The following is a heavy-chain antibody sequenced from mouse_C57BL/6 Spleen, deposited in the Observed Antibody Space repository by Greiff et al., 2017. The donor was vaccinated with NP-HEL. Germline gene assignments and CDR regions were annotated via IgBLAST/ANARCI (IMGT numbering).Heavy chain of an antibody. CDR2: INYDGSST. Sequence: EVKLVESEGGLVQPGSSMKLSCTASGFTFSDYYMAWVRQVPEKGLEWVANINYDGSSTYYPDSLKSRFTITRDNATNILYLQMSSLKSEDTATYYCARIIYDYDEYFDDWGTGTTVTVSS. V-gene: IGHV5-16*01. CDR1: GFTFSDYY. J-gene: IGHJ1*03. D-gene: IGHD2-4*01. CDR3: ARIIYDYDEYFDD.